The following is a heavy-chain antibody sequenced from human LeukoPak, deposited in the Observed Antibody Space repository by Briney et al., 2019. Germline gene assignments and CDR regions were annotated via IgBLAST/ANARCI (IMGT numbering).Heavy chain of an antibody. D-gene: IGHD6-13*01. Sequence: PSETLSLTCTVSGGSISSSSYYWSWIRQSPEKGLEWLGNIYYDGSTNYNPSLKSRVTISVDTSKNQFSLNVTSVTSADTAVYFCARKLPGRASRLIAAPGNWLDPWGQGKLVIVSS. CDR1: GGSISSSSYY. V-gene: IGHV4-61*01. CDR3: ARKLPGRASRLIAAPGNWLDP. CDR2: IYYDGST. J-gene: IGHJ5*02.